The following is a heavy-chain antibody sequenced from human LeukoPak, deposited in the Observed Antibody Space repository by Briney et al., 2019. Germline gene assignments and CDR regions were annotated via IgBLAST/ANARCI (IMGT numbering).Heavy chain of an antibody. CDR2: IYYSGST. CDR1: GGSISSYY. J-gene: IGHJ4*02. CDR3: ASRVIAAAIYFDY. Sequence: SETLSLTCTVSGGSISSYYWSWIRQPPGKGLEWIGYIYYSGSTNYNPSLESRVTISVDTSKNQFSLKLSSVTAADTAVYYCASRVIAAAIYFDYWGQGTLVTVSS. D-gene: IGHD6-13*01. V-gene: IGHV4-59*08.